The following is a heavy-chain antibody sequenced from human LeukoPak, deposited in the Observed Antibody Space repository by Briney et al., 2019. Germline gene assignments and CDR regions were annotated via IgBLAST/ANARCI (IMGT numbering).Heavy chain of an antibody. CDR2: ISAYNGNT. V-gene: IGHV1-18*01. J-gene: IGHJ4*02. CDR3: ARSRQYDSSGYYYSPYFDY. Sequence: GASVKVSCKASGYTFTSYGISWVRQAPGQGLEWMGWISAYNGNTNYAQKLQGRVTMTTDTSTSTAYMELRSLRSDDTAVYHCARSRQYDSSGYYYSPYFDYWGQGTLVTVSS. CDR1: GYTFTSYG. D-gene: IGHD3-22*01.